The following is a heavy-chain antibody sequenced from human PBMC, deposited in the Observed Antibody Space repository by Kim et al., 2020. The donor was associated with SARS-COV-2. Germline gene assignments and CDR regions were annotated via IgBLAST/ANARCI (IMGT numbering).Heavy chain of an antibody. CDR2: IHYSGST. CDR3: AREAYSYGLGANYGMDV. J-gene: IGHJ6*02. CDR1: GGSISSYY. V-gene: IGHV4-59*01. Sequence: SETLSLTCTVSGGSISSYYWSWIRQPPGKGLEWIGYIHYSGSTNYNPSLKSRVTISVDTSKNQFSLKLSSVTAADTAVYYCAREAYSYGLGANYGMDVWGQGTTVTVSS. D-gene: IGHD5-18*01.